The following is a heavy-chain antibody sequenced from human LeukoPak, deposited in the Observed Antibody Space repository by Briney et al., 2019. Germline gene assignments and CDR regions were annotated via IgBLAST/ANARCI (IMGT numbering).Heavy chain of an antibody. Sequence: SVKVSCKASGGTFSSYAISWVRQAPGQGLEWMGGIIPIFGTANYAQKFQGRVTITADESTSTAYMELSSLRSEDTAVYYCARDPRTGDWDEPAAIPYYYYYGMDVWGQGTTVTVSS. CDR1: GGTFSSYA. J-gene: IGHJ6*02. CDR2: IIPIFGTA. V-gene: IGHV1-69*01. D-gene: IGHD2-2*01. CDR3: ARDPRTGDWDEPAAIPYYYYYGMDV.